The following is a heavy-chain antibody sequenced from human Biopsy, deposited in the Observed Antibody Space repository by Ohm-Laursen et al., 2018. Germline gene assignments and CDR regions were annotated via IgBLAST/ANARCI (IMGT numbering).Heavy chain of an antibody. D-gene: IGHD4-11*01. CDR2: IYYSVMT. J-gene: IGHJ6*02. Sequence: TLSLTCTVPGDSVTKYYWSWIRQPPGKGLEWIGHIYYSVMTNYNPSLQSRVSISVDTSRNQVSLTLSSVTAADTAVYYCARDSGILNYGNFKYYHYYGMDVWGQGTKVTVSS. CDR3: ARDSGILNYGNFKYYHYYGMDV. V-gene: IGHV4-59*02. CDR1: GDSVTKYY.